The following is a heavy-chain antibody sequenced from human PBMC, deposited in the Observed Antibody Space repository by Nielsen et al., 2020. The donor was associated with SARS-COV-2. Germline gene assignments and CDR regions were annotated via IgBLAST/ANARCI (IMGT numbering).Heavy chain of an antibody. CDR1: GFTFSSMW. J-gene: IGHJ4*02. D-gene: IGHD6-13*01. CDR2: IKPDGSEK. Sequence: GGSMRLSCAASGFTFSSMWMSWVRQVPGKGLEWVADIKPDGSEKVYVDSVKGRFTISRDNAKNSMSLQMNSLRVEDTAVYYCARELPLAAAGTPFDYWGQVTLVTVSS. CDR3: ARELPLAAAGTPFDY. V-gene: IGHV3-7*01.